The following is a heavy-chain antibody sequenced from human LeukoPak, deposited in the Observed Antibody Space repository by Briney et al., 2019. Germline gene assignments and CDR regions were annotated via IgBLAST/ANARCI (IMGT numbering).Heavy chain of an antibody. CDR2: IYHSGST. D-gene: IGHD6-19*01. CDR3: ARVHYSSGLGDY. Sequence: SETLSLTCTVSGGSISSGGYYWSWIRQPPGKGLEWIGYIYHSGSTYYNPSLKSRVTISVDRSKNQFSLKLSSVTAADTAVYYCARVHYSSGLGDYWGQGTLVTVSS. V-gene: IGHV4-30-2*01. J-gene: IGHJ4*02. CDR1: GGSISSGGYY.